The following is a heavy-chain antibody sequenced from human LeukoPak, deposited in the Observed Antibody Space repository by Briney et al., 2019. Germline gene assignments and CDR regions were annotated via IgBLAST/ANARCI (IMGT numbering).Heavy chain of an antibody. J-gene: IGHJ4*02. CDR2: ISGSGGST. V-gene: IGHV3-23*01. CDR1: GFTVSSYG. CDR3: ARGAYYGD. Sequence: GGSLRLSCAASGFTVSSYGMSWVRQAPGKGLEWVSAISGSGGSTYYADSVKGRFTISRDNSKNTLYLQMSSLRVDDTAVYYCARGAYYGDWGQGTLVTVSS. D-gene: IGHD3-3*01.